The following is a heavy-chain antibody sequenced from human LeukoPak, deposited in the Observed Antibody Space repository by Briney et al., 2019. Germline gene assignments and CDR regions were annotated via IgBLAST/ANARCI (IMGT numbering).Heavy chain of an antibody. CDR2: ICYSGST. D-gene: IGHD3-9*01. V-gene: IGHV4-59*01. CDR3: ASVSYDILTGHLYYFDT. J-gene: IGHJ4*02. CDR1: GGSIRSYD. Sequence: KTSETLSLTCAVSGGSIRSYDLSWIRQPPGKGLEWIGDICYSGSTNYNASLKSRVTISVDTAKNHFYLKVTTVSAGDTAVYYCASVSYDILTGHLYYFDTWGPGTLGTVSS.